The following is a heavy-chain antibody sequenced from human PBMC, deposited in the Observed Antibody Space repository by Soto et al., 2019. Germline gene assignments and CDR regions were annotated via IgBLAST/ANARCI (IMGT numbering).Heavy chain of an antibody. D-gene: IGHD5-18*01. J-gene: IGHJ4*02. V-gene: IGHV1-3*01. CDR3: ARDPGYSYGYN. CDR1: GYTFSTYA. Sequence: ASVKVSCKPSGYTFSTYAMHWARQAPGQRLECMGWINAGNGNTKYSQNFQGRVTITRDTSASTVYMELSSLRSEDTAVYYCARDPGYSYGYNWGQGTLVTVSS. CDR2: INAGNGNT.